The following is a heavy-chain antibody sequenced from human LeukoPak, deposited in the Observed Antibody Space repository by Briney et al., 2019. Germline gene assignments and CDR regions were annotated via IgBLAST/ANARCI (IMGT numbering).Heavy chain of an antibody. CDR2: IYPGDSDT. D-gene: IGHD2-21*02. Sequence: GESLKISCKGSGYSFTSYWIGWVRQMPGKGLEWMGIIYPGDSDTRYSPSFQGQVTISADKSISTAYLQWSSLKASDTAMYYCARRTRGPYCGGDCYDYWGQGTLVTVSS. V-gene: IGHV5-51*01. CDR1: GYSFTSYW. CDR3: ARRTRGPYCGGDCYDY. J-gene: IGHJ4*02.